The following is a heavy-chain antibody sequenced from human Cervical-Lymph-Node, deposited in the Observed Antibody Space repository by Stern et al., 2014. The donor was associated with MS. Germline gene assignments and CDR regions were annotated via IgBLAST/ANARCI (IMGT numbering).Heavy chain of an antibody. J-gene: IGHJ4*02. Sequence: QVQLVESGGAVVQPGRSLRLSCAASGFTFRSYGMHWVRQAPGKGLEWVTAISYDGNHKYYAASVKGRFTISRDNSKNTLHLQMNSVTPDDTAIYYCARDYEDTSMLFDHWGQGTLVTVSS. CDR2: ISYDGNHK. V-gene: IGHV3-30*03. CDR3: ARDYEDTSMLFDH. CDR1: GFTFRSYG. D-gene: IGHD2-8*01.